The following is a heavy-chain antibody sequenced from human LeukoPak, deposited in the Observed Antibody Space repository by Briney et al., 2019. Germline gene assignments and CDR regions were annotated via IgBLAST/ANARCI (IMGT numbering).Heavy chain of an antibody. D-gene: IGHD6-19*01. J-gene: IGHJ4*02. CDR2: ISGSGGTT. Sequence: GGSLRLSCAASGFTFSAYAMSWVRQAPGKGLEWISAISGSGGTTYYADSVKGRFTISRDNSKNTLYLQMNSLRAEDAAVYYCAKPYISGWYGSFDYWGQGTLVTVSS. CDR1: GFTFSAYA. V-gene: IGHV3-23*01. CDR3: AKPYISGWYGSFDY.